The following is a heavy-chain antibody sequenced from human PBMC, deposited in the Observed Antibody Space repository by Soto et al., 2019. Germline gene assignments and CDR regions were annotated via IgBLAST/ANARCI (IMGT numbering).Heavy chain of an antibody. CDR3: ASEENSSGKYFDY. J-gene: IGHJ4*02. CDR2: ISSDGSTT. Sequence: EVQLVESGGGLVQPGGSLRLSCASSGFTFSSCWMHWVRQAPGKGLVWFSRISSDGSTTNYADSVEGRFTISRDNAKNTLYVQMNSLRVENTAVYYCASEENSSGKYFDYWGQGNLVTVSS. CDR1: GFTFSSCW. V-gene: IGHV3-74*01. D-gene: IGHD6-19*01.